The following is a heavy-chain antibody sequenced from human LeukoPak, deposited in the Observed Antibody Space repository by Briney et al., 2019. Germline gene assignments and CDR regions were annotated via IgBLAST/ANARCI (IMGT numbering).Heavy chain of an antibody. D-gene: IGHD4-17*01. V-gene: IGHV3-30*18. CDR2: ISYDGSNK. CDR3: AKDRGYGDAEGYGMDV. J-gene: IGHJ6*02. CDR1: GFTFSSYG. Sequence: GESLRLSCAASGFTFSSYGMHWVRQAPGKGLEWVAVISYDGSNKYYADSVKGRFTISRDNSKNTLYLQMNSLRAEDTAVYYCAKDRGYGDAEGYGMDVWGQGTTVTVSS.